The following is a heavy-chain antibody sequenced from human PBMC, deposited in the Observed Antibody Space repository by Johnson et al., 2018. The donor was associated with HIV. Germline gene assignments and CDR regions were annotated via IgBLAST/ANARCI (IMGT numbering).Heavy chain of an antibody. V-gene: IGHV3-11*04. CDR2: ISSSGAGI. CDR1: GFKFSDFY. CDR3: ARDPPGRAFDV. Sequence: QVQLVESGGGLVKPGGSLRLSCAVSGFKFSDFYMTWIRQVPGKGLECVAYISSSGAGIYYADSVRGRFTISRDNAKNSLFVQMNSLSAEDTAIYYCARDPPGRAFDVWGLGTTVTVSS. J-gene: IGHJ3*01.